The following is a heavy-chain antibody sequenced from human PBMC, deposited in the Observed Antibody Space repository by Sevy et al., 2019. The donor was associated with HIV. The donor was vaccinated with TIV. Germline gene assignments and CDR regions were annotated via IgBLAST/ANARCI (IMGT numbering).Heavy chain of an antibody. J-gene: IGHJ4*02. V-gene: IGHV3-23*01. Sequence: GGSLRLSCAASGFIFSSYVMTWVRQAPGKGLEWVSTISGSGGYTYYAESVKGRFTISRDNSNNILYLQMNSLRAEDTAGYYCEAITTAGRDYWGQGTLVTVSS. CDR3: EAITTAGRDY. D-gene: IGHD6-13*01. CDR2: ISGSGGYT. CDR1: GFIFSSYV.